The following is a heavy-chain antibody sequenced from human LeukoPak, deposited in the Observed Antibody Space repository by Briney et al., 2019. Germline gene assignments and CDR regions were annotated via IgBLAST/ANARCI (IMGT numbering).Heavy chain of an antibody. D-gene: IGHD6-19*01. CDR3: ARIGSSGWLSWSAFDI. Sequence: GGSLRLSCAASGFTFSSYGMHWVRQAPGKGLEWVADIWYDGSNKYYADSVNGRFTISRDNSKNTLYLQMNSLRAEDTAVYYCARIGSSGWLSWSAFDIWGQGTMVTVSS. CDR1: GFTFSSYG. V-gene: IGHV3-33*01. CDR2: IWYDGSNK. J-gene: IGHJ3*02.